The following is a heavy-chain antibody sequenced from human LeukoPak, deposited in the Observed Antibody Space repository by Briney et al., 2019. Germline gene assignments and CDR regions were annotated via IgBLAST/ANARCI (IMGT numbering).Heavy chain of an antibody. J-gene: IGHJ4*02. CDR1: GFTFSSYA. V-gene: IGHV3-23*01. D-gene: IGHD3-22*01. CDR2: ISGSGGST. Sequence: GGSLRLSCAASGFTFSSYAMSWVRQAPGKGLEWVSAISGSGGSTYYADSVKGRFTISRDNAKNSLYLQMNSLRAEDTAVYYCARTYYYDSSGYYYFDYWGQGTLVTVSS. CDR3: ARTYYYDSSGYYYFDY.